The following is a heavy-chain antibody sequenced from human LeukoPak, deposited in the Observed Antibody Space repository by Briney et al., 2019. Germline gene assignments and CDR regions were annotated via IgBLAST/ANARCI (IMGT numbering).Heavy chain of an antibody. D-gene: IGHD3-22*01. Sequence: GGSLRLSCAASGFTFSTFAMHWVRLSPGKGLEWVSAISGSGGSTYYADSVKGRFTISRDNSKNTLYLQMNSLRAEDTAVYYCAKPIRVVTMIVVVIGDAFDIWGQGTMVTVSS. V-gene: IGHV3-23*01. CDR1: GFTFSTFA. CDR3: AKPIRVVTMIVVVIGDAFDI. CDR2: ISGSGGST. J-gene: IGHJ3*02.